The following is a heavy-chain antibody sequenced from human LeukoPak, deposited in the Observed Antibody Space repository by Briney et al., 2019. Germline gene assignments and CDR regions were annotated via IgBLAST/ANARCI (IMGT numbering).Heavy chain of an antibody. Sequence: GGSLRLSCAASGFTFDDYAMHWVRQAPGKGLEWVSGISWNSGSIGYADSVKGRFTISRDNAKNSLYLQMNSLRAEDTALYYCAKDLGYDYVWGEGNLYDYWGQGILVTVSS. J-gene: IGHJ4*02. CDR2: ISWNSGSI. V-gene: IGHV3-9*01. D-gene: IGHD3-16*01. CDR3: AKDLGYDYVWGEGNLYDY. CDR1: GFTFDDYA.